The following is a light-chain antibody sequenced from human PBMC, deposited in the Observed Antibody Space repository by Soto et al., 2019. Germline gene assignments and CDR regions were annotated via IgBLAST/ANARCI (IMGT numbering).Light chain of an antibody. Sequence: EIVMTQSPATLSVPPGERATLSCRASQSVSSNLAWYQQKPGQAPRLLIYGASTRATGIPARFSGSGSGTEFTLTISGLQSENFAVYYCQPRGTFGQGTKVEIK. V-gene: IGKV3-15*01. CDR3: QPRGT. CDR1: QSVSSN. J-gene: IGKJ1*01. CDR2: GAS.